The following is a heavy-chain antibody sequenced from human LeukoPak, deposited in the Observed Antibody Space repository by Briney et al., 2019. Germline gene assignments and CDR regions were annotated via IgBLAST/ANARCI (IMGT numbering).Heavy chain of an antibody. CDR2: ISGDGGST. Sequence: GGSLRLSCAASGFTCDDYAMHWVRQAPGKVLEWVSLISGDGGSTYYAASVKGRFTISRDNSKNSMYLQMNSLRTEDTALYYCAPLGYCSSTSCRDGIDYWGQGTLVTVSS. D-gene: IGHD2-2*01. V-gene: IGHV3-43*02. CDR3: APLGYCSSTSCRDGIDY. CDR1: GFTCDDYA. J-gene: IGHJ4*02.